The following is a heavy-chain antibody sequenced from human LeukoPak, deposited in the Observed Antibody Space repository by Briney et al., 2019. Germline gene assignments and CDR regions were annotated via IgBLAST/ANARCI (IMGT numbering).Heavy chain of an antibody. CDR1: GFTFNNYA. Sequence: GRSLRLSCAASGFTFNNYAIHWVRQAPGKGLEWVAIISFDGGNKYYADSVKGRFTISRDNAKNSLYLQMNSLRAEDTAVYYCARDGSGSYPYYFDYWGQGTLVTVSS. J-gene: IGHJ4*02. V-gene: IGHV3-30-3*01. CDR3: ARDGSGSYPYYFDY. CDR2: ISFDGGNK. D-gene: IGHD1-26*01.